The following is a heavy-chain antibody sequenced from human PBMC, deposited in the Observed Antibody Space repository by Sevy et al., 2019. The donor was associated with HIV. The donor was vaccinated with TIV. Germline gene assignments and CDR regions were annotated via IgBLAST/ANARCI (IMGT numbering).Heavy chain of an antibody. CDR2: ISYNGRSK. J-gene: IGHJ4*02. CDR3: ARGSGWRTEYYFDY. D-gene: IGHD6-19*01. CDR1: GFTFSNYA. V-gene: IGHV3-30*04. Sequence: GGSLRLSCAASGFTFSNYAMYWVRQAPGKGLEWVALISYNGRSKDYSDSVKGRFTISRDSSNNNLYRQMTGLRAEDTAVYYCARGSGWRTEYYFDYWGQGILVTVSS.